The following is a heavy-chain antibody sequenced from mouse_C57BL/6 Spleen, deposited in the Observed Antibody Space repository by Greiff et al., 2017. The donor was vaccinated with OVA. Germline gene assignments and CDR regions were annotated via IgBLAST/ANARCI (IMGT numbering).Heavy chain of an antibody. CDR3: ARERDLAY. CDR1: GFTFKNTY. D-gene: IGHD3-3*01. Sequence: VQLKQSVAELVRPGASVKLSCTASGFTFKNTYMHWVKQRPEQGLEWIGRIDPANGNTKYAPKFKGKATITADTSSNTACLQLSSLTSEDTAIYYCARERDLAYWGQGTLVTVSA. CDR2: IDPANGNT. V-gene: IGHV14-3*01. J-gene: IGHJ3*01.